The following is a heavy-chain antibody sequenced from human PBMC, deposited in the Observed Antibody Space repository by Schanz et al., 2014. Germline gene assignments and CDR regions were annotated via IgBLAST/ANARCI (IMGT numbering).Heavy chain of an antibody. D-gene: IGHD6-13*01. CDR2: IKSKTDGETT. J-gene: IGHJ4*02. Sequence: EAHLVESGGGLVKPGGSLTLSCAASRFTVTNAWMSWVRQAPGKGLEWLGRIKSKTDGETTDYAAPVKGRFSISRDDSQSTLYLQMNSLKIEDTAVYYCATASSPVREAGSGSSFHHWGQGTLVTVSP. V-gene: IGHV3-15*01. CDR1: RFTVTNAW. CDR3: ATASSPVREAGSGSSFHH.